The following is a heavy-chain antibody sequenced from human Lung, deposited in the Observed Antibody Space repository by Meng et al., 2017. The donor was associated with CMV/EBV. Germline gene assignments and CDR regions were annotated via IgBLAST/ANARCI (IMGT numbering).Heavy chain of an antibody. CDR2: ISSSSSYI. Sequence: GEXXKISCAASGFTFSSYSMNWVRQAPGKGLEWVSSISSSSSYIYYADSVKGRFTIFRDNAKNSLYLQMNSLRAEDTAVYYCAWTMIVGYDYWGQGTLVTVSS. CDR1: GFTFSSYS. D-gene: IGHD3-22*01. CDR3: AWTMIVGYDY. V-gene: IGHV3-21*01. J-gene: IGHJ4*02.